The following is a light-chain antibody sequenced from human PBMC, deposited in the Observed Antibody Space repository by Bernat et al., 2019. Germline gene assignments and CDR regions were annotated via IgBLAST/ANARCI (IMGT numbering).Light chain of an antibody. Sequence: DIVMTQSPLSLPVTPGEPASISCRSSQSLLHSNGYNYLDWYLQKPGQSPQLLIYLGSNRASGVPDRFSGSGSGKDFTLKISSVEAEDVGVYYSMQALHTPLTFGGVTKVEIK. CDR3: MQALHTPLT. V-gene: IGKV2-28*01. J-gene: IGKJ4*01. CDR1: QSLLHSNGYNY. CDR2: LGS.